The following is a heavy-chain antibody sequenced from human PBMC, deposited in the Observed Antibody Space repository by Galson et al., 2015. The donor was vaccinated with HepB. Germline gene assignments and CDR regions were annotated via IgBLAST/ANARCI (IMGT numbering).Heavy chain of an antibody. J-gene: IGHJ4*02. CDR3: ARDGPEIAAADTFDY. CDR2: INWNGGST. D-gene: IGHD6-13*01. CDR1: GFTLDDYG. Sequence: SLRLSCAASGFTLDDYGMSWVRQAPGKGLEWVSGINWNGGSTGYADSVKGRFTISRDNAKNSLDLQMNSLRAEDTALYYCARDGPEIAAADTFDYWGQGTLVTVSS. V-gene: IGHV3-20*04.